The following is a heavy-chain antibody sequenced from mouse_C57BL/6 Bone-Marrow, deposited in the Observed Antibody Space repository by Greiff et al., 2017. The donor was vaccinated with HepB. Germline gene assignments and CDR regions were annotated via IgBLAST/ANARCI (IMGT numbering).Heavy chain of an antibody. V-gene: IGHV1-64*01. J-gene: IGHJ1*03. Sequence: QVQLQQPGAELVKPGASVKLSCKASGYTFTSYWMHWVKQRPGQGLEWIGMIHPNSGSTNYNAKFKSKATLTVDKSSSTAYMQLSSLTSEGSAVYYCARSANYGSSYWYFDVWVTGTTVTVSS. CDR2: IHPNSGST. CDR1: GYTFTSYW. D-gene: IGHD1-1*01. CDR3: ARSANYGSSYWYFDV.